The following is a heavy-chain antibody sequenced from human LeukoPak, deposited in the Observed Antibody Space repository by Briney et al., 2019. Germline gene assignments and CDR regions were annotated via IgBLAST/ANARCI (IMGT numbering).Heavy chain of an antibody. D-gene: IGHD3-22*01. CDR3: ARDGAGDSSGKYYFDF. Sequence: PSETLSLTCTVFGGSISSSSYYWGWIRQPPGKGLEWIGSIYYSGSTYYNPSLKSRVTISLDTSKNQFSLKLSSVTAADTAVYYCARDGAGDSSGKYYFDFWGQGTLVTVSS. V-gene: IGHV4-39*07. CDR1: GGSISSSSYY. J-gene: IGHJ4*02. CDR2: IYYSGST.